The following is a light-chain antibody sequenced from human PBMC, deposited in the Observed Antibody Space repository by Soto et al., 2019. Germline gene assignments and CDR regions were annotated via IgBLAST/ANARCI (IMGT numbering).Light chain of an antibody. J-gene: IGKJ1*01. CDR1: QSVSSIY. Sequence: EIVLTQSPATLSLSPGERATLSCRASQSVSSIYLAWYQQKPGQAPRILIYGAFSRATDIPDRFSGSGSGTDFTLTISRLEPEDFAVYYCQQYGSSPWTFGQGTKVDIK. V-gene: IGKV3-20*01. CDR3: QQYGSSPWT. CDR2: GAF.